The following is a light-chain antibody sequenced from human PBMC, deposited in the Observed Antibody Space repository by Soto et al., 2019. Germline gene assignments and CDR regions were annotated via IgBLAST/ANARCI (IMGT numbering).Light chain of an antibody. CDR2: NVS. CDR3: ISYTVSRSYV. Sequence: ALTQPASVSGSPGQSITISCSGTSSDIGTYDHVAWFQQFPGKTPKLVIYNVSDRPSGVSYRFSGSKSGNTASLTISGLQADDEADYYCISYTVSRSYVFGTGTKVTVL. V-gene: IGLV2-14*01. CDR1: SSDIGTYDH. J-gene: IGLJ1*01.